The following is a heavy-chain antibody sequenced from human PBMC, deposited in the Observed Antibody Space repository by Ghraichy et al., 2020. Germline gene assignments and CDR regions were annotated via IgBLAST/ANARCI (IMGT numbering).Heavy chain of an antibody. Sequence: ASVKVSCKASGYTFTSYAMHWVRQAPGQRLEWMGWINAGNGNTKYSQKFQGRVTITRDTSASTAYMELSSLRSEDTAVYYCASLLYYDSSGYYGGFDYWDQGTLVTVSS. J-gene: IGHJ4*02. CDR2: INAGNGNT. V-gene: IGHV1-3*01. CDR3: ASLLYYDSSGYYGGFDY. CDR1: GYTFTSYA. D-gene: IGHD3-22*01.